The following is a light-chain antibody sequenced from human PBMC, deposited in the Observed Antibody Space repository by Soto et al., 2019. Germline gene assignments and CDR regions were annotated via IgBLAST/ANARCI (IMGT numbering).Light chain of an antibody. CDR2: GAS. CDR3: QKYGSPSRK. CDR1: QSVSSSY. J-gene: IGKJ1*01. V-gene: IGKV3-20*01. Sequence: VLAQSPGTLSLSPGERATLSCRASQSVSSSYLAWYQQKPAQAPRLLIYGASSRATGIPDRFSGSGSGTDVTLTISRLEPEDFAVYYCQKYGSPSRKCGQVTKVDIK.